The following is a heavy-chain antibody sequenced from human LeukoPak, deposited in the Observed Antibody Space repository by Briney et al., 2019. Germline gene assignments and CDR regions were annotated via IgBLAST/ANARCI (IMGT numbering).Heavy chain of an antibody. J-gene: IGHJ6*02. D-gene: IGHD1-14*01. CDR2: IYYSGST. CDR3: ARDDRNYYYYGMDV. V-gene: IGHV4-59*01. Sequence: SETLSLTCTVSGASMSNYYWSWIRQPPGKGLEWIGYIYYSGSTNYNPSLKSRVTISVDTSKNQFSLKLSSVTAADTAVYYCARDDRNYYYYGMDVWGQGTTVTVSS. CDR1: GASMSNYY.